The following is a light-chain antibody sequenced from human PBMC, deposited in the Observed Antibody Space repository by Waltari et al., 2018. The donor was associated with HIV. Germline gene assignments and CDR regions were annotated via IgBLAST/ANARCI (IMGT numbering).Light chain of an antibody. J-gene: IGLJ3*02. CDR3: QVWDYNSDRWV. CDR1: NIGTKN. Sequence: SYVLTQPPSVSVAPGQTARITCGGNNIGTKNMHWYQQRPGQAPVLVVSDDSDRPSDIPERFSGSNSVNTATLSISRVEAGDEADYYCQVWDYNSDRWVFGGGTKLTVL. CDR2: DDS. V-gene: IGLV3-21*02.